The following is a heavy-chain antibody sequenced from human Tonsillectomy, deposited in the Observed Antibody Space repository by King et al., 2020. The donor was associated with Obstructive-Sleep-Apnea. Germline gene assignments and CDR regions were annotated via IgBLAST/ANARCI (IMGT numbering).Heavy chain of an antibody. J-gene: IGHJ4*02. D-gene: IGHD3-22*01. CDR2: IYYSGST. V-gene: IGHV4-59*01. CDR3: ARGWDYYDSSGYPTYYFDY. Sequence: VQLQESGPGLVKPSETLSLTCTVSGGSISSYYWSWIRQPQGKGLEWIGYIYYSGSTNYNPSLKSRVTISVDTSKKQFSLKLSSVTAADTAVYYCARGWDYYDSSGYPTYYFDYWGQGTLVTVSS. CDR1: GGSISSYY.